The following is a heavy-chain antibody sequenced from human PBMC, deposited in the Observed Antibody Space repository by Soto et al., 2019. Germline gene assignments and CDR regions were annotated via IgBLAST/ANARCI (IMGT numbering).Heavy chain of an antibody. J-gene: IGHJ6*02. D-gene: IGHD2-2*01. CDR1: GFTVSSNY. CDR3: ARGRGYCSSTSCSPMDV. V-gene: IGHV3-53*01. CDR2: IYSGGST. Sequence: PGGSLRLSCAASGFTVSSNYMSWVRQAPGKGLEWVSVIYSGGSTYYADSVKGRFTISRDNSKSTLYLQMNSLRAEDTAVYYCARGRGYCSSTSCSPMDVWGQGTTVTV.